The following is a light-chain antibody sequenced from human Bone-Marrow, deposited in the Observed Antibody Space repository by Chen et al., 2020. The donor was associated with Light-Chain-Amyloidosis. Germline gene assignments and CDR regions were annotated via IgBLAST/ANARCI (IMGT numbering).Light chain of an antibody. V-gene: IGLV3-25*03. CDR2: RDT. J-gene: IGLJ2*01. CDR3: QSADSSGTYEVI. Sequence: SHELTQPPSVSVSPGQTARITCSGDDLPTKYAYWYQQKPGQAPVLVIHRDTERPSGISERFSGSSSGTTATLTISGVQAEDEADYHGQSADSSGTYEVIFGGGTKLTVL. CDR1: DLPTKY.